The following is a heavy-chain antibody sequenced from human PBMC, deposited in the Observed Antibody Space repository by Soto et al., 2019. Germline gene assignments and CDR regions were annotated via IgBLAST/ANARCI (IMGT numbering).Heavy chain of an antibody. J-gene: IGHJ4*02. Sequence: PGGSLRLSCAASGFTFSDYYMSWIRQAPGKGLERVSYISSSSSYTNYADSVKGRFTISRDNAKNSLYLQMNSLRAEDTAVYYCARDRAHSSSWYYFDCWGRGTLVTVSS. CDR2: ISSSSSYT. CDR3: ARDRAHSSSWYYFDC. V-gene: IGHV3-11*06. D-gene: IGHD6-13*01. CDR1: GFTFSDYY.